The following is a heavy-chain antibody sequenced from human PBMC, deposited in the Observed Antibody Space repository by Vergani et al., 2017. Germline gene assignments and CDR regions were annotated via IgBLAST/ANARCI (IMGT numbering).Heavy chain of an antibody. V-gene: IGHV3-21*01. Sequence: EVQLVESGGGLVKPGGSLRLSCAASGFTFSSYSMNWVRQAPGKGLEWVSSISSSSSYIYYADAVKGRFTISRDNAKNSLYLQMNRLRAEDTAVYYCAREGIAAAGPAGRFDYWGQGTLVTVSS. J-gene: IGHJ4*02. CDR1: GFTFSSYS. D-gene: IGHD6-13*01. CDR2: ISSSSSYI. CDR3: AREGIAAAGPAGRFDY.